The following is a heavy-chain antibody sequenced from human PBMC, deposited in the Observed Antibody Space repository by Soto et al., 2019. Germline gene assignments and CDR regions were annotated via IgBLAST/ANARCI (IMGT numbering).Heavy chain of an antibody. Sequence: ASVKVSCAASGFTFSSYAMSWVRQAPGKGLEWVSAISGSGGSTYYADSVKGRFTISRDNSKNTLYLQMNSLRAEDTAVYYCAKDLNFRGPYYGEDFDYWGQGTLVTVSS. V-gene: IGHV3-23*01. CDR3: AKDLNFRGPYYGEDFDY. CDR2: ISGSGGST. CDR1: GFTFSSYA. J-gene: IGHJ4*02. D-gene: IGHD4-17*01.